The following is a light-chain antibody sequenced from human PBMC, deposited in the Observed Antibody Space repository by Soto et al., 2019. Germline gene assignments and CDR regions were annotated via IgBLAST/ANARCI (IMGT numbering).Light chain of an antibody. CDR1: QSISSW. J-gene: IGKJ1*01. Sequence: DIQMTQSPSTLSASVGDRVTITCRASQSISSWLAWYQQKPGQAPKLLIYDASSLESGVPSRFSGSGSGTDFTLTISSLQPDDFAAYYCQQYNSYPRTFGQGTKVEIK. CDR3: QQYNSYPRT. CDR2: DAS. V-gene: IGKV1-5*01.